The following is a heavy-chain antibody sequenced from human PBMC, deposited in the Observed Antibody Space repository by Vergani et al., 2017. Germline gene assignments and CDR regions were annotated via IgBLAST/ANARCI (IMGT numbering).Heavy chain of an antibody. CDR3: AREYYGGNFDPFDY. J-gene: IGHJ4*02. CDR1: GYSISSGYY. D-gene: IGHD4-23*01. CDR2: IYHSGST. V-gene: IGHV4-38-2*01. Sequence: QLQLQESGPGLVKPSETLSLTCAVSGYSISSGYYWGWIRQPPGKGLEWIGSIYHSGSTYYNPSLKSRVTISVDTSKNQFSLKLSSVTAADTAVYYCAREYYGGNFDPFDYWGQGTLVTVSS.